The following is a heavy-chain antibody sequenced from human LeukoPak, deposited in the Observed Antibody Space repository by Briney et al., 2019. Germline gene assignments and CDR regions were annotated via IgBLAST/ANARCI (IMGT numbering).Heavy chain of an antibody. D-gene: IGHD2-2*01. CDR2: IYYTGST. CDR3: ARELIVPDGGGYYYYYMDV. Sequence: PSETLSLTCTVSGGSINSGGYYCSWLRHHPGKGLEWIGYIYYTGSTYYNPSLKSRVTISVDASKSQFSLKLSSVSAADTAVYYCARELIVPDGGGYYYYYMDVWGKGTTVTVSS. V-gene: IGHV4-31*03. CDR1: GGSINSGGYY. J-gene: IGHJ6*03.